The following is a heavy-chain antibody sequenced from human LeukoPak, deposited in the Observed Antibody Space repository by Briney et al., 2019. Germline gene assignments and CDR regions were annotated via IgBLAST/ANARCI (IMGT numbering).Heavy chain of an antibody. D-gene: IGHD3-16*01. V-gene: IGHV1-69*04. CDR1: GYTFTSYG. Sequence: ASVKVSCKASGYTFTSYGISWVRQAPGQGLEWMGRIIPILGIANYAQKFQGRVTITADKSTSTAYMELSSLRSEDTAVYYCARGDRLGELDYWSQGTLVTVSS. CDR2: IIPILGIA. J-gene: IGHJ4*02. CDR3: ARGDRLGELDY.